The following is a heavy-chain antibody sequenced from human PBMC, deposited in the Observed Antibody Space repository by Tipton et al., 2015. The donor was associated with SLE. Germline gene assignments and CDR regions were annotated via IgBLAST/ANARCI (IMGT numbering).Heavy chain of an antibody. CDR2: INHSGNT. D-gene: IGHD3-10*01. J-gene: IGHJ4*01. V-gene: IGHV4-39*02. CDR3: ARGAKERITLVRVRPYYFDY. Sequence: TLSLTCTVSGASIGTSNYYWSWIRQPPGKGLEWIGGINHSGNTYYNPSLKSRVTISVDTSNNQLSLKLTSVTAADTAVYYCARGAKERITLVRVRPYYFDYWGQGSLVTVSS. CDR1: GASIGTSNYY.